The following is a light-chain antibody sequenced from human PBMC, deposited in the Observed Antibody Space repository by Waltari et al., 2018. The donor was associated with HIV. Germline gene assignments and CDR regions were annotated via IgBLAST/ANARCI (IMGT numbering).Light chain of an antibody. V-gene: IGKV1-39*01. CDR3: QQSHGSPWT. CDR1: QHISSH. Sequence: DIQLTQSPSSLSASVGASVTITRRSSQHISSHLNWYQQKPGTAPDLLIVAASRLQSGVPSRFSGSGSATDFTLTISSLQPADSATCFWQQSHGSPWTFGQGTKVQIK. J-gene: IGKJ1*01. CDR2: AAS.